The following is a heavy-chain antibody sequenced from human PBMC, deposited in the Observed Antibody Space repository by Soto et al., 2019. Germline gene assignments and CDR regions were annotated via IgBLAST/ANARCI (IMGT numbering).Heavy chain of an antibody. CDR1: GFRVSSNY. D-gene: IGHD3-22*01. CDR3: TREDYYGSKLHGMDV. Sequence: GGSLSLSSAASGFRVSSNYMSWVRRAPGKGLEWVSVFYTDDSRYYADSVKGRCTMSRDTSKNTLNLQMNSLRAEDTAVYYCTREDYYGSKLHGMDVWGQGTTVTVSS. J-gene: IGHJ6*02. CDR2: FYTDDSR. V-gene: IGHV3-53*01.